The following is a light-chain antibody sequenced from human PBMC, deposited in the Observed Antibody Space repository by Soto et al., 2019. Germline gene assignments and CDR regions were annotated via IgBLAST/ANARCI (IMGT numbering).Light chain of an antibody. CDR2: EVT. CDR1: SSDIGDYNY. V-gene: IGLV2-8*01. Sequence: QSALTQPPSASGSPGQSVTFSCTGTSSDIGDYNYVSWYQQHPGKAPKLMIYEVTKRPSGVPGRFSGSKSGNTASLTVSGLQADDEADYYCSSYAGNNNYVFGTGTKVTVL. CDR3: SSYAGNNNYV. J-gene: IGLJ1*01.